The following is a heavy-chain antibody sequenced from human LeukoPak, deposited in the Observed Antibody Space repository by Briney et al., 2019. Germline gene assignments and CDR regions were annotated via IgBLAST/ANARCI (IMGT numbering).Heavy chain of an antibody. Sequence: ASVKVSCKASGYTFPGYYMHWVRQAPGQGLEWMGWINPNSGGTNYAQKFQGWVTMTRDTSISTAYMELGRLRSDDTAVYYCARGLSRSRTSSPIGYWGQGTLVTVSS. CDR1: GYTFPGYY. V-gene: IGHV1-2*04. D-gene: IGHD6-13*01. CDR2: INPNSGGT. J-gene: IGHJ4*02. CDR3: ARGLSRSRTSSPIGY.